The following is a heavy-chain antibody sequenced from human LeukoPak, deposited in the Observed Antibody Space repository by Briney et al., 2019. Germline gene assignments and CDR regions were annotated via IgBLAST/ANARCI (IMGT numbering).Heavy chain of an antibody. CDR3: AYSCSSTSCPLDY. Sequence: ASVKVSCKASGYSFTSYGISWVRQAPGQGLEWMGWISAYNGNTNYAQKLQGRVTMTTDTSTSTAYMELMSLRSDDTAVYYCAYSCSSTSCPLDYWGQGTLVTVSS. CDR2: ISAYNGNT. V-gene: IGHV1-18*01. CDR1: GYSFTSYG. D-gene: IGHD2-2*01. J-gene: IGHJ4*02.